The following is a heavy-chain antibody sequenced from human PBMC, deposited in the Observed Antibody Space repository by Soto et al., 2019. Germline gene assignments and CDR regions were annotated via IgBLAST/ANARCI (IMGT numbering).Heavy chain of an antibody. CDR1: GGSISNYD. V-gene: IGHV4-59*01. Sequence: SETLSLTSTVPGGSISNYDWSWVRQTPGKGLESMGYIYYSGSTNYNPSLKSRVTISVDMSKNPFSLKLSSVTAADTAVYYCARRAGSYNDAYFFDSWSQGSLVPGSS. CDR2: IYYSGST. J-gene: IGHJ4*02. D-gene: IGHD1-26*01. CDR3: ARRAGSYNDAYFFDS.